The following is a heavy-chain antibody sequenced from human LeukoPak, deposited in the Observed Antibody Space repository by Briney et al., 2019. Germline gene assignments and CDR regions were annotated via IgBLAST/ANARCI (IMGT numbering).Heavy chain of an antibody. J-gene: IGHJ4*02. Sequence: SETLSLTRTVSGGSISSSSYYWGWIRQPPGKGLEWIGSIYYSGSTYYNPSLKSRVTISVDTSKNQSSLKLSSVTAADTAVYYCARVDSSGYLFDYWGQGTLVTVSS. V-gene: IGHV4-39*07. CDR1: GGSISSSSYY. CDR2: IYYSGST. CDR3: ARVDSSGYLFDY. D-gene: IGHD3-22*01.